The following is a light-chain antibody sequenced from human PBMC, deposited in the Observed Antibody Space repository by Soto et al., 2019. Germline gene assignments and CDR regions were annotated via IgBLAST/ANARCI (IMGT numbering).Light chain of an antibody. CDR1: QSISNY. CDR2: AAS. Sequence: DILMTQSPSSLSASVGDRVTITCRASQSISNYLKWYQQKPGKAPKLLIYAASSLQSVVPSRFSGGGSGAAFTLTISSLQPEEFATYYCQQSYSTPITFGQGTRLEIK. J-gene: IGKJ5*01. CDR3: QQSYSTPIT. V-gene: IGKV1-39*01.